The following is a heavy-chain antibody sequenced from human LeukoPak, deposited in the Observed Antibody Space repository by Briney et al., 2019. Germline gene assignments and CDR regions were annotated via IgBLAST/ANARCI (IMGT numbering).Heavy chain of an antibody. V-gene: IGHV4-59*01. D-gene: IGHD2-15*01. CDR2: IYYSGST. Sequence: PSETLSLTCTLSGGSISSYYWSWIRQPPGKGLEWIVYIYYSGSTNYNPSLKSRVTISVDTSKNQFSLKLSSVTAADTAVYYCARGKERYCNGGSCAPYYYMDVWGKGTPVTVSS. CDR3: ARGKERYCNGGSCAPYYYMDV. J-gene: IGHJ6*03. CDR1: GGSISSYY.